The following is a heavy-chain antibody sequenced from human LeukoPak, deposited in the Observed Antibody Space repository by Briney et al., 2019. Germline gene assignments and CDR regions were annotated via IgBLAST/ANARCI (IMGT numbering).Heavy chain of an antibody. CDR1: GVSINNYY. CDR3: ARGQWQIDY. CDR2: IDTSRST. Sequence: SETLSLTCTISGVSINNYYWTWLRQPAGRGLEWIGRIDTSRSTNYNPSLKSRVTMSSDTSNNQFSLNLMSVTATDTAVYYCARGQWQIDYWGQGILVTVSP. V-gene: IGHV4-4*07. J-gene: IGHJ4*02. D-gene: IGHD6-19*01.